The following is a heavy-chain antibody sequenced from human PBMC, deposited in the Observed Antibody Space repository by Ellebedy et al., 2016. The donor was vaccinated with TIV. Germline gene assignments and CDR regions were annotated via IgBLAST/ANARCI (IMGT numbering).Heavy chain of an antibody. Sequence: GESLKISXKGSGYSFTSYWIGWVRQMPGKGLEWMGIIYPGDSDTRYSPSFQGQVTISADKSISTAYLQWSSLKASDTAMYYCARQGGCSGGSCYGFDYWGQGTLVTVSS. D-gene: IGHD2-15*01. CDR2: IYPGDSDT. CDR1: GYSFTSYW. J-gene: IGHJ4*02. V-gene: IGHV5-51*01. CDR3: ARQGGCSGGSCYGFDY.